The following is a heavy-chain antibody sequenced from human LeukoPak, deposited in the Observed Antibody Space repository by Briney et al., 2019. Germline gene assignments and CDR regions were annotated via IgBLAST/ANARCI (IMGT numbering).Heavy chain of an antibody. CDR2: IYYSGST. CDR3: ARDYGDYQFDH. CDR1: GGSISSSTYY. J-gene: IGHJ4*02. V-gene: IGHV4-39*02. D-gene: IGHD4-17*01. Sequence: PSETLSLTCTVSGGSISSSTYYWGWIRQPPGKGLEWFGNIYYSGSTYYKPSLKRRATISVDTSKNQFSLKLSSGSAADTAVYYCARDYGDYQFDHWGQGTLVTVSS.